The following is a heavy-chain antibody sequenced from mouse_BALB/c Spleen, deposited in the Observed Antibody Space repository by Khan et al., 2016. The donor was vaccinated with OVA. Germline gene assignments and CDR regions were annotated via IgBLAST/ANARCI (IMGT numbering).Heavy chain of an antibody. J-gene: IGHJ2*01. Sequence: EVQLQESGPGLVKPSQSLSLTCTVTGYSITSDYAWNWLRQFPGNKLEWMGYISYSGNTKYNPSLKSRISITRDTSENQFFLQLNSVTIEDTATYYCARIYGGDFDYGGQGTTLTVSS. D-gene: IGHD1-1*01. V-gene: IGHV3-2*02. CDR3: ARIYGGDFDY. CDR2: ISYSGNT. CDR1: GYSITSDYA.